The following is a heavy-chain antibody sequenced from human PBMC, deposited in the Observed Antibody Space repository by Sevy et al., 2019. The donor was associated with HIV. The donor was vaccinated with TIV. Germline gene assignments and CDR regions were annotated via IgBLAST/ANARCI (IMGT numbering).Heavy chain of an antibody. D-gene: IGHD2-2*03. Sequence: GGSLRLSCAASGFTFSDYYMTWVRQAPGKGLEWIAYISNSGRTTHNADSVDGRFTISRDNAKNSLYLQMNCLRVEDTAVYYCVRDRSASWIDAFDIWGRGARVTVSS. CDR1: GFTFSDYY. V-gene: IGHV3-11*04. J-gene: IGHJ3*02. CDR3: VRDRSASWIDAFDI. CDR2: ISNSGRTT.